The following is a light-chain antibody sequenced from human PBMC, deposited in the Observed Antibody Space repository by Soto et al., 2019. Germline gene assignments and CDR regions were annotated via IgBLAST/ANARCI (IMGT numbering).Light chain of an antibody. CDR1: SSDVGGYNY. J-gene: IGLJ1*01. CDR3: CSYVGDPYV. V-gene: IGLV2-8*01. CDR2: EVN. Sequence: QSALTQPPSASGSPGQSVAISCTGTSSDVGGYNYVSWYQQHPGKAPKLMIYEVNKRPSGVPDRFSGSKSGNTASLTVSGLQAEDEADYYCCSYVGDPYVFGTGTKLTVL.